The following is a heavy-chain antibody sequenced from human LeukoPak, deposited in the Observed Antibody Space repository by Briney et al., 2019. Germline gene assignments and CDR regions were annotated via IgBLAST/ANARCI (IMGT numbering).Heavy chain of an antibody. CDR2: ISGSGGST. CDR1: GFTFSSYA. J-gene: IGHJ4*02. D-gene: IGHD6-13*01. CDR3: AKDARAAAVTFFRRLDNDY. Sequence: PGGSLRLSCAASGFTFSSYAMSWVRQAPGKGLEWVSAISGSGGSTYYADSVKGRFTISRDNSKYTLYLQMNSLRAEDTAVYYCAKDARAAAVTFFRRLDNDYWGQGTLVTVSS. V-gene: IGHV3-23*01.